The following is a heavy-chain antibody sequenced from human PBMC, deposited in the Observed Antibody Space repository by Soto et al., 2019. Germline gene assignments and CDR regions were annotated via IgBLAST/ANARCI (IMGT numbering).Heavy chain of an antibody. CDR1: GYSLTDYY. CDR2: INPKSGNT. Sequence: QVQLVQSGAEVKKPGASVKVSCKASGYSLTDYYMHWVRQAPGQGLEWLGLINPKSGNTGYAQKFQGRVTMTSDTSLSTAYMELSSLRSDDTAVYYCASHSTRYRLEFWGQGTLVTVSS. J-gene: IGHJ4*02. CDR3: ASHSTRYRLEF. V-gene: IGHV1-2*02. D-gene: IGHD3-3*01.